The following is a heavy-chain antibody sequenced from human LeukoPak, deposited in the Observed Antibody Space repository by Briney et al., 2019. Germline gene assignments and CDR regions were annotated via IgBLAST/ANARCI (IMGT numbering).Heavy chain of an antibody. V-gene: IGHV4-59*12. Sequence: PSETLSLTCTVSDGSISSYCWSWIRQPPGKGLEWIGFICSSGGTHYNPSLKSRVTISIDTSKNQFSLRLSSVTAADSAVYSCAGATYYSGGWGYFQPWGQGTLVTVSS. CDR1: DGSISSYC. D-gene: IGHD6-19*01. CDR3: AGATYYSGGWGYFQP. CDR2: ICSSGGT. J-gene: IGHJ1*01.